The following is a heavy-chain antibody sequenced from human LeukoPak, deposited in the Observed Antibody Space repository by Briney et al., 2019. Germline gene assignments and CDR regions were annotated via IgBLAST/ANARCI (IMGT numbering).Heavy chain of an antibody. V-gene: IGHV4-34*01. CDR2: INHSGST. Sequence: SETLSLTCAVYGGSFSGYYWSWIRQPPGKGLEWIGEINHSGSTNYNPSLKSRVTISVDTSKNQFSLKLSSVTAADTAVYYCARDAGIAVAGPLDNWGQGTLVTVSS. CDR3: ARDAGIAVAGPLDN. J-gene: IGHJ4*02. CDR1: GGSFSGYY. D-gene: IGHD6-19*01.